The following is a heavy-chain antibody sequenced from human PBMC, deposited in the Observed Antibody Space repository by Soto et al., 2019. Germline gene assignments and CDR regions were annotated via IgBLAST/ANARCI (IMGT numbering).Heavy chain of an antibody. D-gene: IGHD1-26*01. Sequence: EVQLVESGGGLVQPGGSLRLSCAASGFIFSDHYMDWVRQAPGKGLEWVGRTRNKANSYTTEYSASVKGRFTIARDASNHSLYLQMNSLKTEDAAVYYCARGSGSYLTWFEPWGQGNLVTVSS. V-gene: IGHV3-72*01. J-gene: IGHJ5*02. CDR3: ARGSGSYLTWFEP. CDR1: GFIFSDHY. CDR2: TRNKANSYTT.